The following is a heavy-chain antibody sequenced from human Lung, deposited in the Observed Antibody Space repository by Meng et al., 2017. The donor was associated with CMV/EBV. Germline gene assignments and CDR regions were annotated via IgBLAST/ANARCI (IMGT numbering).Heavy chain of an antibody. J-gene: IGHJ2*01. CDR2: ISSDGDDK. CDR1: GFTFSTAW. V-gene: IGHV3-30*13. CDR3: ARDDTES. Sequence: GGSLRLSCAASGFTFSTAWMSWVRQAPGKGLEWVAVISSDGDDKYYADSVKGRFTISRDNSKNRLYLQMNSLRVEDTAIYYWARDDTESWGRGTRVTGAS.